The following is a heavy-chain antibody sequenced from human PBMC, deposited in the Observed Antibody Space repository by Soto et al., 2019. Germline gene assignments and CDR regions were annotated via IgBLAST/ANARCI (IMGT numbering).Heavy chain of an antibody. J-gene: IGHJ6*02. Sequence: GGSLRLSCAASGFTFSSYAMHWVRQAPGKGLEWVAVISYYGSNKYYADSVKGRFTISRDNSKNTLYLQMNSLRAEDTAVYYCARDLWGIAVAGYGMDVWGQGTTVTVSS. CDR2: ISYYGSNK. D-gene: IGHD6-19*01. CDR3: ARDLWGIAVAGYGMDV. CDR1: GFTFSSYA. V-gene: IGHV3-30-3*01.